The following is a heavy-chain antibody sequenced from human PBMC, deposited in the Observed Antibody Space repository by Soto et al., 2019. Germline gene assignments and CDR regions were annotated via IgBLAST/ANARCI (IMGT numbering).Heavy chain of an antibody. V-gene: IGHV1-18*01. Sequence: HVQLVQSGGELKKPGASVKVSCNTSGYTFNTYFISWVRQAPGQGLEWMGWISPYNGNTKYGEKFQGRVTMTTDTFTRTAYMELRNLRFDDTAVYYCARDTSNSFDYCCLGTLVTVSS. J-gene: IGHJ4*02. CDR3: ARDTSNSFDY. CDR2: ISPYNGNT. CDR1: GYTFNTYF. D-gene: IGHD2-2*01.